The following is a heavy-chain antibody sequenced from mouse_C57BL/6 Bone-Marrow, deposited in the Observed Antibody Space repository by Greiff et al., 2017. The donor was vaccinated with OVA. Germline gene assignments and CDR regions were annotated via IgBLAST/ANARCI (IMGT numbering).Heavy chain of an antibody. CDR2: INPYNGGT. CDR1: GYTFTDYY. V-gene: IGHV1-19*01. Sequence: VQLQQSGPVLVKPGASVKMSCKASGYTFTDYYMNWVKQSHGKSLEWIGVINPYNGGTSYKQKFKGKATLTADKSSSTAYMERNSLTAEDSAVYYCARGDGYYDYFDYWGQGTTLTVSS. D-gene: IGHD2-3*01. J-gene: IGHJ2*01. CDR3: ARGDGYYDYFDY.